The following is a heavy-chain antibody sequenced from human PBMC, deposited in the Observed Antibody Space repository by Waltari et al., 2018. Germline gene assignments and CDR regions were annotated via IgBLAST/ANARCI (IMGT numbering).Heavy chain of an antibody. V-gene: IGHV4-38-2*02. CDR2: IYHSGST. CDR3: ARVMVGTLAY. D-gene: IGHD2-21*02. Sequence: QVQLQESGPGLVKPSETLSLTCTVSGYSISSGHYWGWIRQPPGKGLEWIGSIYHSGSTYYNPSLKSRVTISVDTSKNQFSLKLSSVTAADTAVYYCARVMVGTLAYWGQGTLVTVSS. J-gene: IGHJ4*02. CDR1: GYSISSGHY.